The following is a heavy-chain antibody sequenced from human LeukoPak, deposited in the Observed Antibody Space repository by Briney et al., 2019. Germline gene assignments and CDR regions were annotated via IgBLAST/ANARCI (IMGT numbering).Heavy chain of an antibody. J-gene: IGHJ5*02. V-gene: IGHV4-59*12. Sequence: SETLSLTCTVSGGSISSYYWSWIRQPPGKGLEWIGSIYYSGSTYYNPSLKSRVTISVDTSKNQFSLKLSSVTAADTAVYYCARDAWFGELLYHNWFDPWGQGTLVTVSS. CDR1: GGSISSYY. CDR3: ARDAWFGELLYHNWFDP. D-gene: IGHD3-10*01. CDR2: IYYSGST.